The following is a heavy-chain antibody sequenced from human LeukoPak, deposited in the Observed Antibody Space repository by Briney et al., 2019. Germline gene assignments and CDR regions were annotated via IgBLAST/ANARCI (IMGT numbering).Heavy chain of an antibody. Sequence: ASVKVSCKASGYTFSYFGINWVRQAPGQGLEWMGWISGYNGNTNYAQKSEGRLTLTTDTATSTVYMELGNLRSDDTAVYYCARGLDEEAGLANFDYWGQGTLVTVSS. CDR1: GYTFSYFG. V-gene: IGHV1-18*01. J-gene: IGHJ4*02. D-gene: IGHD6-19*01. CDR3: ARGLDEEAGLANFDY. CDR2: ISGYNGNT.